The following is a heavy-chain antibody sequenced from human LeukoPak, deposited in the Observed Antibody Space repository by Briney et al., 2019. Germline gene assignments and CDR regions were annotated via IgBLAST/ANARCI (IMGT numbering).Heavy chain of an antibody. CDR3: ARAFRPASDPHDFYDF. Sequence: GGSLRLSCAASGFTFTNHPMHWVRQASGKRLEYVSAISPSGDRTWYADSVKGRFTISRDNSKNTMYLQMGSLRPEDMGVYYCARAFRPASDPHDFYDFWGRGTTVTVSS. J-gene: IGHJ3*01. CDR2: ISPSGDRT. D-gene: IGHD3/OR15-3a*01. V-gene: IGHV3-64*02. CDR1: GFTFTNHP.